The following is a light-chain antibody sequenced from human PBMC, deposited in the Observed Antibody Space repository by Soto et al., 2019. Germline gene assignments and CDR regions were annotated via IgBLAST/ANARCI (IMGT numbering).Light chain of an antibody. CDR3: QQYDKWPRT. V-gene: IGKV3-15*01. CDR1: QKLSRN. Sequence: EMVMTQSPATLSVSPGERATLSCRASQKLSRNLPWYQQQPGQAPRLLLFYASTRGTGIPARFSGSGSGTDFTLTISSLQSEDFAVYYCQQYDKWPRTFGQGTKLEIK. CDR2: YAS. J-gene: IGKJ2*01.